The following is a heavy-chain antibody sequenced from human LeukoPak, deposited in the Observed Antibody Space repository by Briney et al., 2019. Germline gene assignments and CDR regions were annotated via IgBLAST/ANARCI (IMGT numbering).Heavy chain of an antibody. CDR3: ARPALYCSSTVCPPYMDV. D-gene: IGHD2-2*01. V-gene: IGHV5-51*01. J-gene: IGHJ6*03. CDR2: LYPGDSDT. CDR1: GYSLTSYW. Sequence: GESLKISCKGSGYSLTSYWTGWVRQMPGKGLEWMGILYPGDSDTKYNAPFQGQVTISADKSISTAYLQWGSLKASDTATYYCARPALYCSSTVCPPYMDVWGKGTTVTVSS.